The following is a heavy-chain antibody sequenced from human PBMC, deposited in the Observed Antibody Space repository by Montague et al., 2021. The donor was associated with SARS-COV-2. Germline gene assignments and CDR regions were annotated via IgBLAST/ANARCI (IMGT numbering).Heavy chain of an antibody. D-gene: IGHD3-10*01. CDR2: INHSGST. J-gene: IGHJ6*02. CDR1: GGSFSGYY. CDR3: ARVRYYGSGTSLGMDV. V-gene: IGHV4-34*01. Sequence: SETLSLTCAVYGGSFSGYYWSWIRQPPGKGLEWIGEINHSGSTNYNQSLKSRVTISVDTSKNQFSLKLSSVTAADTALYYCARVRYYGSGTSLGMDVWGQGTTVTVSS.